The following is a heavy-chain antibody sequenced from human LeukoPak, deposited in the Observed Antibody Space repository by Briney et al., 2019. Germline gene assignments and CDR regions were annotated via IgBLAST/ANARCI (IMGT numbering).Heavy chain of an antibody. V-gene: IGHV4-34*01. D-gene: IGHD5-24*01. CDR2: INHSGST. CDR1: GGSFSGYY. J-gene: IGHJ4*02. CDR3: ARGVEPSDY. Sequence: EPSETLSLTCAVYGGSFSGYYWSWIRQPPGKGLEWIGEINHSGSTNYNPSLKSRVTISVDTSKNQFSLKLSSVTAADTAVYYCARGVEPSDYWGRGTLVTVSS.